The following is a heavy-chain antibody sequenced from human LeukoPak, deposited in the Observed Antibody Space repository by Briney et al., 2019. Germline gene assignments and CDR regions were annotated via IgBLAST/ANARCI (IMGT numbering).Heavy chain of an antibody. Sequence: GGSLRPSCAASGSTVSSNYMSWVRQTPGKGLEWVSVIYRSGSTFYADSVKGRFTISRDNSKNTLFILMNSLRVEDTAVYYCAKDLVRYCSSTSCYFFPNYWGQGTLVTVSS. CDR1: GSTVSSNY. J-gene: IGHJ4*02. CDR2: IYRSGST. CDR3: AKDLVRYCSSTSCYFFPNY. V-gene: IGHV3-66*01. D-gene: IGHD2-2*01.